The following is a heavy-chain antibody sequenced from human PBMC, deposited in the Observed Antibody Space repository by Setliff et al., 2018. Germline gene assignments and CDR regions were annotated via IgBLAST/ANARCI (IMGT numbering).Heavy chain of an antibody. CDR2: INTHGSEK. V-gene: IGHV3-7*01. J-gene: IGHJ4*02. CDR1: GLSYSNYW. CDR3: FGAGTCSY. Sequence: PGGSLRLSCTASGLSYSNYWVSWVRQAPGKGLEWLASINTHGSEKYYADSVKGRFTISRDNAKNSLSLQMNNLRTEDTAVYYCFGAGTCSYWGQGTLVTVSS. D-gene: IGHD3-10*01.